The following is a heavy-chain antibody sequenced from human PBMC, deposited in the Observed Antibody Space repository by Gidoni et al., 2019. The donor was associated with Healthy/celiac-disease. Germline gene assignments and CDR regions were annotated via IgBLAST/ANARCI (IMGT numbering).Heavy chain of an antibody. CDR2: IWYDGSNK. CDR3: ARASGSALVGALTFVY. J-gene: IGHJ4*02. CDR1: SSYG. Sequence: SSYGMHWVRQAPGKGLEWVAVIWYDGSNKYYADSVKGRFTISRDNSKNTLYLQMNSLRAEDTAVYYCARASGSALVGALTFVYWGQGTLVTVSS. V-gene: IGHV3-33*01. D-gene: IGHD1-26*01.